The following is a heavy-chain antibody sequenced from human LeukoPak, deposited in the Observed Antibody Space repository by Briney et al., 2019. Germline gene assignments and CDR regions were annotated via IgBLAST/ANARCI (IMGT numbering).Heavy chain of an antibody. V-gene: IGHV4-4*07. CDR3: ARGSIGESGHTSYYYYYMDV. J-gene: IGHJ6*03. D-gene: IGHD3-3*01. Sequence: PSETLSLTCTVSGGSISSYYWSWIRQPAGKGLEWIGRIYTSGSTNYNPSLKSRVTMSVDTSKNQFSLKLSSVTAADTAVYYCARGSIGESGHTSYYYYYMDVWGKGTTVTVSS. CDR1: GGSISSYY. CDR2: IYTSGST.